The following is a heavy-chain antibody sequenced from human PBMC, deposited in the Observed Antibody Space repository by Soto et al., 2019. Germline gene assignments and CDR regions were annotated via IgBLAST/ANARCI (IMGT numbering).Heavy chain of an antibody. CDR1: GGSISSYY. D-gene: IGHD6-19*01. CDR2: IYYSGST. CDR3: ARDKQWQHSYGMDV. V-gene: IGHV4-59*01. Sequence: SETLSLTCTVSGGSISSYYWSWIRQPPGKGLEWIGYIYYSGSTNYNPSLKSRVTISVDTSKNQFSLKLSSVTAADTAVYYCARDKQWQHSYGMDVWGQGTKVTVS. J-gene: IGHJ6*02.